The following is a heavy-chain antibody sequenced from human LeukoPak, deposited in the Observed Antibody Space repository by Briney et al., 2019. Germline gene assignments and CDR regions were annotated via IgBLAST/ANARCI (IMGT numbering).Heavy chain of an antibody. D-gene: IGHD3-3*01. CDR1: GYTFTGYY. Sequence: ASXXVSCKASGYTFTGYYMHWVRQAPGQGLEWMGRINPNSGGTNYAQKFQGRVTMTRDTSISTAYMELSRLRSDDTAVYYCARDHGDFWSGYYSYWGQGTLVTVSS. J-gene: IGHJ4*02. V-gene: IGHV1-2*06. CDR2: INPNSGGT. CDR3: ARDHGDFWSGYYSY.